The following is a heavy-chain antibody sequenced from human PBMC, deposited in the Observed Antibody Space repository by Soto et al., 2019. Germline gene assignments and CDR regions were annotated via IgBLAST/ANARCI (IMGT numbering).Heavy chain of an antibody. CDR2: IYYSGST. D-gene: IGHD6-13*01. J-gene: IGHJ3*02. CDR3: ARRVRKQLDWHDAFDI. V-gene: IGHV4-59*08. Sequence: SETLSLTCTVSGGSISSYYWSWIRQPPGKGLEWIGYIYYSGSTNYNPSLKSRVTISVDTSKNQFSLKLSSVTAADTAVYYCARRVRKQLDWHDAFDICGQGTMVTVSS. CDR1: GGSISSYY.